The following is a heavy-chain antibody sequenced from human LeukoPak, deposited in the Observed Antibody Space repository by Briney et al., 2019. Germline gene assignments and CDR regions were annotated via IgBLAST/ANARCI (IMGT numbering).Heavy chain of an antibody. CDR3: AKDALATNYYYYCGMDV. V-gene: IGHV3-30*18. D-gene: IGHD5-12*01. J-gene: IGHJ6*02. CDR1: GFTFSSYG. Sequence: GGSLRLSCAASGFTFSSYGMHWVRQAPGKGLEWVAVISVDGSNEYYADSVKGRFTISRDNSKNTLYLQMNSLRAEDTAVYYCAKDALATNYYYYCGMDVWGQGTTVTVSS. CDR2: ISVDGSNE.